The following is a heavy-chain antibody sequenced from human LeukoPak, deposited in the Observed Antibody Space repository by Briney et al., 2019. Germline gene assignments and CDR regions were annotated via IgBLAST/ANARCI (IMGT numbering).Heavy chain of an antibody. J-gene: IGHJ4*02. V-gene: IGHV4-61*02. CDR1: GGSISSGSYY. D-gene: IGHD3-10*01. CDR3: ARDLRGRNYYGSGRDY. Sequence: SQTLSLTCTVSGGSISSGSYYWSWIRQPAGKGLEWIGRIYTSGSTNYNPSLKSRVTISVDTSKNQFSLKLSSVTAADTAVYYCARDLRGRNYYGSGRDYWGQGTLVTVSS. CDR2: IYTSGST.